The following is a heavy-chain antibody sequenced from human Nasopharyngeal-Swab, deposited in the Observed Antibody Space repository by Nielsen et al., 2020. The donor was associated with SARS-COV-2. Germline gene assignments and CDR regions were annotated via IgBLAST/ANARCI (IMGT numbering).Heavy chain of an antibody. D-gene: IGHD2-2*01. V-gene: IGHV1-18*01. CDR2: ISAYNGNT. CDR3: ARDMARYCSSTSCYAPGAYYYYGMDV. CDR1: GYTFTSYG. Sequence: ASVKVSCKGSGYTFTSYGISWVRQAPGQGLEWMGWISAYNGNTNYAQKLQGRVTMTTDTSTSTAYMELRSLRSDDTAVYYCARDMARYCSSTSCYAPGAYYYYGMDVWGQGTTVTVSS. J-gene: IGHJ6*02.